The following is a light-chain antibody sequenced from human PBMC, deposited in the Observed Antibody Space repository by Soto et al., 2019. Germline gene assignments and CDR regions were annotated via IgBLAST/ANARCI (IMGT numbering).Light chain of an antibody. J-gene: IGKJ1*01. CDR2: XAX. CDR1: QSVSSSY. Sequence: EIVLTQSPGTLSLSQGERTTLSCRASQSVSSSYLAWYQQKRGQXXXLXXYXAXNRRIGIPDRFSGSGSGTDFTLTISRLEPEDFAVYYCQQYGSSPRTFGQGTKVDIK. CDR3: QQYGSSPRT. V-gene: IGKV3-20*01.